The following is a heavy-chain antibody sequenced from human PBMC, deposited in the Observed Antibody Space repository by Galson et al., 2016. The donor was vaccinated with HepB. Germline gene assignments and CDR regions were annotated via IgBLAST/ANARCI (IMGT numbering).Heavy chain of an antibody. J-gene: IGHJ4*02. CDR1: GGSINNYS. CDR3: ARGPEYSSSHVDN. V-gene: IGHV4-59*01. Sequence: SETLSLTCAVSGGSINNYSWSWIRQPPGKGLEWIGYIFFIGSTNYNPSLKSRVTISVDTSKNQLSLKLRSVTAADTAVYYCARGPEYSSSHVDNWGQGTLVTVSS. D-gene: IGHD6-6*01. CDR2: IFFIGST.